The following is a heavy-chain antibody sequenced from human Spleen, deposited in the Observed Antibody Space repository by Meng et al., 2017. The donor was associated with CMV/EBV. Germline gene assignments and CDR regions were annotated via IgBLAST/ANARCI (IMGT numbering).Heavy chain of an antibody. J-gene: IGHJ4*02. CDR2: ISSSGSTI. CDR1: FTFSDYY. D-gene: IGHD3-22*01. V-gene: IGHV3-11*01. CDR3: ARDLVYDSSGYSQDLDY. Sequence: FTFSDYYMSGIRQAPGKGLEWVSYISSSGSTIYYADSVKGRFTISRDNAKNSLYLQMNSLRAEDTAVYYCARDLVYDSSGYSQDLDYWGQGTLVTVSS.